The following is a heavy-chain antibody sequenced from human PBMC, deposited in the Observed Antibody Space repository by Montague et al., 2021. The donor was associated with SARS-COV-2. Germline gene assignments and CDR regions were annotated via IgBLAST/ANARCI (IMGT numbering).Heavy chain of an antibody. CDR2: IYYSGST. D-gene: IGHD3-9*01. Sequence: SETLSLTCTVSGGSISSNCYYWGWIRQLPGKGLEWIGSIYYSGSTYYNPSLKSRVTISVDTSKNQFSLKLSSVTAAATAVYYCARAFTDWLRYYGMDVWGQGTTVTVSS. CDR1: GGSISSNCYY. CDR3: ARAFTDWLRYYGMDV. V-gene: IGHV4-39*01. J-gene: IGHJ6*02.